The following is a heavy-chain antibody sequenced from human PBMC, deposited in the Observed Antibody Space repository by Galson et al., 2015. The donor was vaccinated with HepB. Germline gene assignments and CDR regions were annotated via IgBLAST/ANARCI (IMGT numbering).Heavy chain of an antibody. CDR1: GFTFAKFP. V-gene: IGHV3-30*04. Sequence: SLRLSCAASGFTFAKFPMHWVRQAPGRGLEWLTFISFDGRDAYYADSVKGRFTVSRDNSQNMLYLQMDNLRIEDSAVYFCARHGVNYGDYVWDTDVWGRGTQVTVSS. D-gene: IGHD4-17*01. CDR3: ARHGVNYGDYVWDTDV. CDR2: ISFDGRDA. J-gene: IGHJ2*01.